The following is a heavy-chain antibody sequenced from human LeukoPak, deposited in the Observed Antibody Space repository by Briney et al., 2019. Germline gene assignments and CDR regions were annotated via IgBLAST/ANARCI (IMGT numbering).Heavy chain of an antibody. V-gene: IGHV3-48*04. CDR2: ISSSSSTI. CDR1: GFTFSSYS. Sequence: PGGSLRLSCAASGFTFSSYSMNWVRQAPGKGLEWVSSISSSSSTIYYADSVKGRFTISRDNAKNSLYLQMNSLRAEDTAVYYCARHGDYRGAEAFDIWGQGTMVTVSS. D-gene: IGHD4-11*01. J-gene: IGHJ3*02. CDR3: ARHGDYRGAEAFDI.